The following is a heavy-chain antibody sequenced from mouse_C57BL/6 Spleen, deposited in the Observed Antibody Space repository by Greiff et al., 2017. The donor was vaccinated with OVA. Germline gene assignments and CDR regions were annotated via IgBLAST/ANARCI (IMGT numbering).Heavy chain of an antibody. V-gene: IGHV10-1*01. J-gene: IGHJ2*01. CDR2: IRSKSNNYAT. CDR1: GFSFNTYA. Sequence: DVHLVESGGGLVQPKGSLKLSCAASGFSFNTYAMNWVRQAPGKGLEWVARIRSKSNNYATYYADSVKDRFTISRDDSESMLYLQMNNLKTEDTAMYYCVRHDDYEELYFDYWGQGTTLTVAS. D-gene: IGHD2-4*01. CDR3: VRHDDYEELYFDY.